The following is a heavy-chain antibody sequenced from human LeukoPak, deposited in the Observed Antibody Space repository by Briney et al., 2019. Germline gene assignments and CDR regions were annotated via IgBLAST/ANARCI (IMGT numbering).Heavy chain of an antibody. CDR1: GGSISSGGYS. J-gene: IGHJ4*02. D-gene: IGHD5-24*01. Sequence: PSETLSLTCAVSGGSISSGGYSWSWIRQPPGKGLEWIGYIYHSGSTYYNPSLKSRVTISVDRSENQFSLKLSPVTAADTAVYYCAREEKRRLQLDYWGQETLVTVSS. CDR3: AREEKRRLQLDY. CDR2: IYHSGST. V-gene: IGHV4-30-2*01.